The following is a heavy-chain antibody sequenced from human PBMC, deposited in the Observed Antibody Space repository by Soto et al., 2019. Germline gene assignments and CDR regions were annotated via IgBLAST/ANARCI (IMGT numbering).Heavy chain of an antibody. CDR3: ARESYDSSGYPFDY. Sequence: QVQLVESGGGVVQPGRSLRLSCAASGFTLSSYAMHWVRQAPGKGLEWVAVISYDGSNKYYADSVKGRFTISRDNSKNTLYLLMSSLRAEDTAVYYCARESYDSSGYPFDYWGQGTLVTVSS. CDR2: ISYDGSNK. V-gene: IGHV3-30-3*01. D-gene: IGHD3-22*01. J-gene: IGHJ4*02. CDR1: GFTLSSYA.